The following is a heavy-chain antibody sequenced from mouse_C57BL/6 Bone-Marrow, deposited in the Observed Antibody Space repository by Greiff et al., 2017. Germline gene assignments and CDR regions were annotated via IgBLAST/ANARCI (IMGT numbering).Heavy chain of an antibody. D-gene: IGHD2-4*01. Sequence: EVQLVESGGDLVKPGGSLKLSCAASGFTFSSYGMSWVRQTPDKRLEWVATISSGGSYTYYPDSVKGRFTISRDNAKNTLYLQMSSLKSEDTAMYYCARHDLITDSYAMDYWGQGTSVTVSS. CDR1: GFTFSSYG. V-gene: IGHV5-6*01. CDR3: ARHDLITDSYAMDY. J-gene: IGHJ4*01. CDR2: ISSGGSYT.